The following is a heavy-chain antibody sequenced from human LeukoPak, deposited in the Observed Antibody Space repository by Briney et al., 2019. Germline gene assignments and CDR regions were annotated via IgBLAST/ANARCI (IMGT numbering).Heavy chain of an antibody. CDR2: ISYDGSNK. V-gene: IGHV3-30*01. D-gene: IGHD2-2*01. CDR3: ARGVLGQLLPIDY. CDR1: GFTFSSYA. Sequence: GGPLRLSCAASGFTFSSYAMHWVRQAPGKGLEWVAVISYDGSNKYYADSVKGRFTISRDNSKNTLYLQMNSLRAEDTAVYYCARGVLGQLLPIDYWGQGTLVTVSS. J-gene: IGHJ4*02.